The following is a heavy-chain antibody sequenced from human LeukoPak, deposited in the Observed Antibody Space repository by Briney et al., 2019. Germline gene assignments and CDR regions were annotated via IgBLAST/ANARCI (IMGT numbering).Heavy chain of an antibody. CDR2: ISSSSSYI. CDR1: GFTFSSYS. J-gene: IGHJ5*02. V-gene: IGHV3-21*01. D-gene: IGHD3-10*01. CDR3: ARACVGYYGSGSYYNSLVGFDP. Sequence: PGGSLRLSCAASGFTFSSYSMNWVRQAPGKGLEWVSSISSSSSYIYYADSVKGRFTISRDNAKNSLYLQMNSLRAEDTAVYYCARACVGYYGSGSYYNSLVGFDPWGQGTLVTVSS.